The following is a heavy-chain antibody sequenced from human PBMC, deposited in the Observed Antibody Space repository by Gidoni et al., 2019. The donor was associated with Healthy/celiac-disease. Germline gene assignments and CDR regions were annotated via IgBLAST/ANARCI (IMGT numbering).Heavy chain of an antibody. CDR1: GFTFSSYW. CDR3: ARVVNYYYYMDV. D-gene: IGHD2-21*01. CDR2: INSDGSST. V-gene: IGHV3-74*01. Sequence: EVQLVESGGGLVKPGGSLRLSCAASGFTFSSYWMHWVRQAPGKGLVWVSRINSDGSSTSYADSVKGRFTISRDNAKNTLYLQMNSLRAEDTAVYYCARVVNYYYYMDVWGKGTTVTVSS. J-gene: IGHJ6*03.